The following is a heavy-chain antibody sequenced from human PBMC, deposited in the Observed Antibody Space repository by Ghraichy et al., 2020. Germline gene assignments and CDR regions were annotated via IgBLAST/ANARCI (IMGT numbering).Heavy chain of an antibody. CDR3: ANVALYCTNGVCYEEVWDYFDY. V-gene: IGHV3-23*01. D-gene: IGHD2-8*01. J-gene: IGHJ4*02. CDR1: GFTFSSYA. CDR2: ISGSGGST. Sequence: GGSLRLSCAASGFTFSSYAMSWVRQAPGKGLEWVSAISGSGGSTYYADSVKGRFTISRDNSKNTLYLQMNSLRAEDTAVYYCANVALYCTNGVCYEEVWDYFDYWGQGTLVTVSS.